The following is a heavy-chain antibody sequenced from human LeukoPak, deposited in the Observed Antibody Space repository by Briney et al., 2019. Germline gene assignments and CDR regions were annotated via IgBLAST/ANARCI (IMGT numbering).Heavy chain of an antibody. J-gene: IGHJ5*02. D-gene: IGHD2-2*01. CDR1: GGSISSGDYY. CDR3: ARDLHCSSTSCYYGSNWFDP. CDR2: IYYSGST. Sequence: PSETLSLTCTVSGGSISSGDYYWSWIRQPPGKGREWIGYIYYSGSTYYNPSLKSRVTISVDTSKNQFSLKLSSVTAADTAVYYCARDLHCSSTSCYYGSNWFDPWGQGTLVTVSS. V-gene: IGHV4-30-4*08.